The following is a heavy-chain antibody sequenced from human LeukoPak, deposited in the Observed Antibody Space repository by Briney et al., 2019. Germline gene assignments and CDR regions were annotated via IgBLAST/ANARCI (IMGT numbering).Heavy chain of an antibody. CDR3: ARIRDYYDSSGYYPSYYFDY. V-gene: IGHV4-59*01. J-gene: IGHJ4*02. Sequence: TSETLSLTCTVSGGSISSYYWSWIRQPPGEGLEWIGYIYYSGSTNYNPSLKSRVTISVDTSKNQFSLKLSSVTAADTAVYYCARIRDYYDSSGYYPSYYFDYWGQGTLVTVSS. CDR1: GGSISSYY. D-gene: IGHD3-22*01. CDR2: IYYSGST.